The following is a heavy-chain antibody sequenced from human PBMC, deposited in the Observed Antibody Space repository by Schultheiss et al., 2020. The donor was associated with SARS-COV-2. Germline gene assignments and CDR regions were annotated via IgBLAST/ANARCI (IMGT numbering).Heavy chain of an antibody. CDR2: IYYSGST. Sequence: SETLSLTCTVSGGSVSSGSYYWSWIRQPPGKGLEWIGYIYYSGSTNYNPSLKSRVTISVDTSKNQFSLKLSSVTAADTAVYYCARGWELYYYYGMDVWGQGTTVTVSS. CDR1: GGSVSSGSYY. J-gene: IGHJ6*02. D-gene: IGHD1-26*01. CDR3: ARGWELYYYYGMDV. V-gene: IGHV4-61*01.